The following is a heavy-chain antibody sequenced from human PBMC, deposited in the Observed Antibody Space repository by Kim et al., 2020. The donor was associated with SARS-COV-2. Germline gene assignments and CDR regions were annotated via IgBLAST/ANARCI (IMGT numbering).Heavy chain of an antibody. Sequence: GGSLRLSCAASGFTFSSYSMNWVRQAPGKGLEWVSSISSSSSYIYYADSVKGRFTISRDNAKNSLYLQMNSLRAEDTAVYYCARDSNNGVATMGPHDYWGQGTLVTVSS. J-gene: IGHJ4*02. CDR1: GFTFSSYS. V-gene: IGHV3-21*01. CDR2: ISSSSSYI. CDR3: ARDSNNGVATMGPHDY. D-gene: IGHD5-12*01.